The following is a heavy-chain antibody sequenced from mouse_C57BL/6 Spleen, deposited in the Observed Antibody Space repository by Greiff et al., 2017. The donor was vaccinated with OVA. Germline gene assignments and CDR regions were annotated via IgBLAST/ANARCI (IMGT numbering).Heavy chain of an antibody. CDR1: GFTFSSYA. J-gene: IGHJ4*01. CDR3: TRDDYDVGAMDY. D-gene: IGHD2-4*01. V-gene: IGHV5-9-1*02. Sequence: EVNVVESGEGLVKPGGSLKLSCAASGFTFSSYAMSWVRQTPEKRLEWVAYISSGGDYIYYADTVKGRFTISRDNARNTLYLQMSSLKSEDTAMYYCTRDDYDVGAMDYWGQGTSVTVSS. CDR2: ISSGGDYI.